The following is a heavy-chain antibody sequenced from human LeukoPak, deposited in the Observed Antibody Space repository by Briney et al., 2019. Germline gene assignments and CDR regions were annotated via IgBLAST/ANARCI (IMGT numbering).Heavy chain of an antibody. CDR2: IRYDGTNK. D-gene: IGHD3-22*01. J-gene: IGHJ4*02. Sequence: GGSLRLSCAASGFIFRSYGIHWVRQAPGKGLEWVAFIRYDGTNKYYADSVKGRFTISRDNSKNTLYLQMNSLRAEDTAVYYCAKERKTYFYDTSGYPIDYWGQGTLVTVSS. CDR3: AKERKTYFYDTSGYPIDY. CDR1: GFIFRSYG. V-gene: IGHV3-30*02.